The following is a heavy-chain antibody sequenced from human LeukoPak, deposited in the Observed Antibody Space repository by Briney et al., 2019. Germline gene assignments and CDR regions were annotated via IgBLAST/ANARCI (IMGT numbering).Heavy chain of an antibody. V-gene: IGHV1-2*02. CDR1: GYTFTGYY. J-gene: IGHJ5*02. CDR2: INPNSGGT. CDR3: ARTYYYDSSGYYKRFDP. D-gene: IGHD3-22*01. Sequence: ASVRVSCKASGYTFTGYYMHWVRQAPGQGLEWMGWINPNSGGTNYAQKLQGRVTMTRDTSISTAYMELSRLRSDDTAVYYCARTYYYDSSGYYKRFDPWGQGTLVTVSS.